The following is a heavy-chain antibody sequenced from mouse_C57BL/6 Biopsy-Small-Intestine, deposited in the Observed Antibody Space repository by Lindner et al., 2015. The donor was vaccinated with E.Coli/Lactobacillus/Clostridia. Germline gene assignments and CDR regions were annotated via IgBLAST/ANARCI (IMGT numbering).Heavy chain of an antibody. CDR1: GFTFSDYG. J-gene: IGHJ2*01. CDR2: ISSGSSTI. Sequence: VQLQESGGDLLKPGGSLKLSRAASGFTFSDYGMHWVRQAPEKGLEWLAYISSGSSTIYYADTVKGRFTVSRDNARNTLFLQMTSLRSEDTAMYYCTRRSLDGYFFDYWGQGTTLTVSS. CDR3: TRRSLDGYFFDY. D-gene: IGHD2-3*01. V-gene: IGHV5-17*01.